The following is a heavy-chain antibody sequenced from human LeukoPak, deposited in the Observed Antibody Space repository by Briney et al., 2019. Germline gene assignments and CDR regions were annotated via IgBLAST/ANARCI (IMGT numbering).Heavy chain of an antibody. CDR3: ARDSSYKLGALFDP. Sequence: GGSLRLSCAGSGFNFTNFAINWVRQAPRKGLEWVSFISGSGGTMHYADSVKGRFTISRDKSNNMVYLQMSSLRPDDTAKYFCARDSSYKLGALFDPWGQGILVTVSS. CDR1: GFNFTNFA. V-gene: IGHV3-23*01. D-gene: IGHD3-10*01. J-gene: IGHJ5*02. CDR2: ISGSGGTM.